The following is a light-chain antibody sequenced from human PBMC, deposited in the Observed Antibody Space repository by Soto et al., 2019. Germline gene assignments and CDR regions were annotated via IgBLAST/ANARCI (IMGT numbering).Light chain of an antibody. Sequence: DIQLTQSPSFLSSSLGDRVTITCRASQGISSYVAWYQQKPGKAPKVLIYAASTLKSGVPSRFSGSGSGTEFTLTISSLKNEDFATYHCQQVNSYIITFGQGTRLEIK. CDR2: AAS. CDR1: QGISSY. J-gene: IGKJ5*01. CDR3: QQVNSYIIT. V-gene: IGKV1-9*01.